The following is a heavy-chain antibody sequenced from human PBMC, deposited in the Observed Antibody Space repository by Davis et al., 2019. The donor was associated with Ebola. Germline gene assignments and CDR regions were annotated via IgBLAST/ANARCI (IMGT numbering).Heavy chain of an antibody. CDR2: IIPIVDKV. CDR3: AAMRSSSSHHFGMDV. V-gene: IGHV1-69*04. J-gene: IGHJ6*02. CDR1: GDTLIAYV. Sequence: SVKVSCKASGDTLIAYVIRWVRQAPGQGLEWMGRIIPIVDKVDYIQKFQGRVTISADKLTTTAYMDLSSLRSEDTAVYYCAAMRSSSSHHFGMDVWGQGTTVIVSS. D-gene: IGHD6-6*01.